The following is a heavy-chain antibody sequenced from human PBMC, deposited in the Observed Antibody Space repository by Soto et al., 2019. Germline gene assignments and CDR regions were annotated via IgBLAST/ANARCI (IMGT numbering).Heavy chain of an antibody. CDR1: GGSISSYY. V-gene: IGHV4-59*01. J-gene: IGHJ1*01. D-gene: IGHD7-27*01. Sequence: PSETLSLTCTVSGGSISSYYWSWFRQPPGKGLEWIGYIYYSGSTYYNPSLKSRVTISVDTSNNQFSLKLSSVTAADTAVYYCARGWGGYFQHWGQGTLVTVSS. CDR2: IYYSGST. CDR3: ARGWGGYFQH.